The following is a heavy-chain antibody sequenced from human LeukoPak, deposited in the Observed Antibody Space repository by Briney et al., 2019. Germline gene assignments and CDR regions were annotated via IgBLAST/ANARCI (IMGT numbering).Heavy chain of an antibody. CDR3: ARDGGHSTDFDY. V-gene: IGHV3-7*01. D-gene: IGHD2/OR15-2a*01. CDR1: GFIFSRHW. J-gene: IGHJ4*02. Sequence: GGSLRLSCGASGFIFSRHWMSWVRQAPGKGPEWVANIKQDGSERYYVGSVKGRFTISRDNAKNLLYLQMNSLRAEDTALYYCARDGGHSTDFDYWGQGPLVTVSS. CDR2: IKQDGSER.